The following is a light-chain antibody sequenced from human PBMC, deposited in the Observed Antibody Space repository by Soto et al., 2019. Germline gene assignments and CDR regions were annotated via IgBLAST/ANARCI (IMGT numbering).Light chain of an antibody. J-gene: IGLJ2*01. CDR3: CSYARSSTVV. CDR1: SSDVGGFNL. V-gene: IGLV2-23*02. CDR2: EAT. Sequence: QSALTQPASVSGSPGQSITISCTGTSSDVGGFNLVSWYQQHPGKDPKLIIYEATKRPSGVSNRFSGSKSGNTASMTISGLQAEDEADYFCCSYARSSTVVFGGGTKLT.